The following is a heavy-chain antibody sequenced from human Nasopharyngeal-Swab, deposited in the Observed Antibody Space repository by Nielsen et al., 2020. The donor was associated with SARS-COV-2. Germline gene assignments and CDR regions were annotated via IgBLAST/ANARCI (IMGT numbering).Heavy chain of an antibody. CDR3: ARLGYCSGGSCYGMDV. Sequence: ASVKVSCKASGYTVTSYYMHWVRQAPGQGLEWMGIINPSGGSTSYAQKFQGRVTMTRDTSTSTVYMELSSLRSEATAVYYCARLGYCSGGSCYGMDVWGQGTTVTVSS. J-gene: IGHJ6*02. CDR1: GYTVTSYY. D-gene: IGHD2-15*01. V-gene: IGHV1-46*01. CDR2: INPSGGST.